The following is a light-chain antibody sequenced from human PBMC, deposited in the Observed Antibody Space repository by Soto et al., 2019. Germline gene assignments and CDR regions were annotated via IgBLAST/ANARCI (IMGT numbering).Light chain of an antibody. Sequence: QLVLTQSPSASASLGASVELTCTLSSGHSNYAIAWHQQQSEKGPRYLMKLNSDGSHSKGDGIPDRFSGSSSGAERYLTISSLQSEDEADYYCQTWGSGIVVFGGGTQLTVL. J-gene: IGLJ2*01. CDR3: QTWGSGIVV. CDR2: LNSDGSH. V-gene: IGLV4-69*01. CDR1: SGHSNYA.